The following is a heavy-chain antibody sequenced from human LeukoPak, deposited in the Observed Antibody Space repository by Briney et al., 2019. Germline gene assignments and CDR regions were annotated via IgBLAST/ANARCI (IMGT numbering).Heavy chain of an antibody. Sequence: WRSLCLTCAASGFTFSSYALYWGRQAPRKGLELEAVISYDGSSKYYADSVKGRFTISTDNSKNTLYLQMNSPRAEDTAVYYCARDRCMSSTSCRWGYFQHWGQGTLVTVSS. D-gene: IGHD2-2*01. CDR3: ARDRCMSSTSCRWGYFQH. CDR1: GFTFSSYA. CDR2: ISYDGSSK. V-gene: IGHV3-30*04. J-gene: IGHJ1*01.